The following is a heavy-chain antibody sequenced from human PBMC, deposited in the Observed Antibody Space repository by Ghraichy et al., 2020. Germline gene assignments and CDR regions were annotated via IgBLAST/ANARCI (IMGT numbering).Heavy chain of an antibody. D-gene: IGHD5-12*01. V-gene: IGHV4-34*01. CDR1: GGSFSGYY. J-gene: IGHJ6*02. CDR3: ARWCRRVNSGYASGPAYYYGMDV. CDR2: INHSGST. Sequence: SQTLSLTCAVYGGSFSGYYWSWIRQPPGKGLEWIGEINHSGSTNYNPSLKSRVTISVDTSKNQFSLKLSSVTAADTAVYYCARWCRRVNSGYASGPAYYYGMDVWGQGTTVTVSS.